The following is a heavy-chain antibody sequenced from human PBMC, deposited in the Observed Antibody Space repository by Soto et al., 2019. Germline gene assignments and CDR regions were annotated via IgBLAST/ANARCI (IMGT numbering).Heavy chain of an antibody. D-gene: IGHD2-21*02. CDR1: GGSISSYY. CDR2: IYYSGST. Sequence: TSETLSLTCTVSGGSISSYYWSWIRQPPGKGLEWIGYIYYSGSTNYNPSLKSRVTISVDTSKNQFSLKLSSVTAADTAVYYCARLEEYCGGDCYSHFDYWGQGTLVTVS. J-gene: IGHJ4*02. CDR3: ARLEEYCGGDCYSHFDY. V-gene: IGHV4-59*08.